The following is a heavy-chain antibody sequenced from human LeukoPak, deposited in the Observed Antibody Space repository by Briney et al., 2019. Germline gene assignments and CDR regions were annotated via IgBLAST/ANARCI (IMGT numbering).Heavy chain of an antibody. CDR3: AKSRIVGAAPFDY. J-gene: IGHJ4*02. V-gene: IGHV3-7*05. CDR1: GFTFSSYW. D-gene: IGHD1-26*01. Sequence: GGSLRLSCAASGFTFSSYWMSWVRQAPGKGLEWVANIKQDGSEKYYVDSVKGRFTISRDNAKNTLYLQMNSLRAEDTAVYYCAKSRIVGAAPFDYWGQGTLVTVSS. CDR2: IKQDGSEK.